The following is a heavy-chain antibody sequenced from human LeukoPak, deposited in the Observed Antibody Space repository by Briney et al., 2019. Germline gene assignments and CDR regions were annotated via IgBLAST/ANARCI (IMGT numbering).Heavy chain of an antibody. V-gene: IGHV4-39*07. J-gene: IGHJ4*02. Sequence: SETLSLTCTVSGGSISSSSYYWGWIRQPPGKGLEWIGSIYYSGSTYYNPSLKSRVTISVDMSKNQFSLKLSSVTAADTAVYYCARGSDDAATVLTGDYFDYWGQGTLVTVSS. CDR1: GGSISSSSYY. CDR2: IYYSGST. CDR3: ARGSDDAATVLTGDYFDY. D-gene: IGHD4-17*01.